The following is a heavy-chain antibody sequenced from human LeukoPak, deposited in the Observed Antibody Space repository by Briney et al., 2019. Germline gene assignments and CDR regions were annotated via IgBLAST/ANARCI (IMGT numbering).Heavy chain of an antibody. Sequence: GGSLRLSCAASGFTFSSYEMNWVRQAPGKGREWVSYISSSDSTLYYADSVKGRFTIYRDKAKNSLFLQMNSLRAEDRAVYYCARVGIPGNSSTYYFSMGLDYWGQGTLVTVSS. J-gene: IGHJ4*02. V-gene: IGHV3-48*03. CDR1: GFTFSSYE. CDR2: ISSSDSTL. CDR3: ARVGIPGNSSTYYFSMGLDY. D-gene: IGHD3-22*01.